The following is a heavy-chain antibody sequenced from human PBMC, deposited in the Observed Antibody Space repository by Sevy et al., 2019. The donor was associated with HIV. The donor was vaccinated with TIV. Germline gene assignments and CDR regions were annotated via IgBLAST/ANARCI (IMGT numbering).Heavy chain of an antibody. CDR3: AGDLPPSATTVAHFDC. D-gene: IGHD4-17*01. CDR2: ISNSGTAI. Sequence: GGSLRLSCAASGFTFSSYEMNWVRQAPGKGLEWVSYISNSGTAIYYSDSVKGRFTISRDNARNSLFLQMNSLRAEATAVYYCAGDLPPSATTVAHFDCWGQGTLVTVSS. CDR1: GFTFSSYE. J-gene: IGHJ4*02. V-gene: IGHV3-48*03.